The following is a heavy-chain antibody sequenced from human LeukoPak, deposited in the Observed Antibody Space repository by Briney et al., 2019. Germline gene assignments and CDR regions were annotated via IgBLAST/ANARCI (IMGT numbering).Heavy chain of an antibody. J-gene: IGHJ1*01. V-gene: IGHV4-59*01. Sequence: SETLSLTCTVSGGSISSYYWSWIRQPPGTGLEWIGYISYSGSTSYNPSLKSRVTITLDTSKSQFSLRLSSVTAADTAVYYCAREGYDTNIYYKAGYWGQATLVTVSS. D-gene: IGHD3-22*01. CDR3: AREGYDTNIYYKAGY. CDR2: ISYSGST. CDR1: GGSISSYY.